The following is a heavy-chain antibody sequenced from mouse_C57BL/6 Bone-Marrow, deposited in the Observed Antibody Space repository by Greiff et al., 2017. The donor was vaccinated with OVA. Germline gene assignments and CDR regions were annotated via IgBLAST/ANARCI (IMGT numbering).Heavy chain of an antibody. Sequence: QVQLQQSGAELVRPGASVTLSCKASGYTFTDYEMHWVKQTPVHGLEWIGAIDPETGGTAYNPKFKGKAILTADKSSSTAYMELRSLTSEDSAVYYCTRTTGTGGYAMDYWGQGTSVTVSS. J-gene: IGHJ4*01. D-gene: IGHD4-1*01. CDR1: GYTFTDYE. V-gene: IGHV1-15*01. CDR3: TRTTGTGGYAMDY. CDR2: IDPETGGT.